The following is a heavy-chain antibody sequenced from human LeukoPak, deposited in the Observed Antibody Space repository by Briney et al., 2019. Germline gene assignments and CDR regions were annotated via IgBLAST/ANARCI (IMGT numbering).Heavy chain of an antibody. V-gene: IGHV3-23*01. Sequence: GGSLRLSCVASGFTFSRHGMNWVRQAPGKGLEWVSGISPSGDIKYYVDSVKGRFTVSRDNSKNTLYLQINSLRDEDTAVYYCAKDPYISSGNWFDPWGQGTLVTVSS. CDR3: AKDPYISSGNWFDP. D-gene: IGHD3-9*01. CDR2: ISPSGDIK. CDR1: GFTFSRHG. J-gene: IGHJ5*02.